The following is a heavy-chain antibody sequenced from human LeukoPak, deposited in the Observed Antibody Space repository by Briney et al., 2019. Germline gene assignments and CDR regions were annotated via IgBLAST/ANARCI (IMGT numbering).Heavy chain of an antibody. V-gene: IGHV3-74*01. Sequence: GGSLRLSCAASGLTFSNYGMMWVRQAPGKGLVWVSYINNDGRSATYADSVKGRFTISRDNAKNTLYLQMNSLTAEDSALYYCARNYNGMSNWGQGTLVIVSS. CDR1: GLTFSNYG. CDR3: ARNYNGMSN. D-gene: IGHD1-26*01. CDR2: INNDGRSA. J-gene: IGHJ4*02.